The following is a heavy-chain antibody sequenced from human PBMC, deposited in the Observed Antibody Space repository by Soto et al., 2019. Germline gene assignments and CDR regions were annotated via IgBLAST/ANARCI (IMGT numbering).Heavy chain of an antibody. CDR3: ARDPYYYDGSGIVPATKMLRNAFDI. Sequence: QVQLVQSGAEVKKPGCSVKVSCKASGGTFSSYAISWVRQAPGQGLGWMGGIIPIFGTANYAQKFQGRVTITADECTSTAYMDLSSLRSEDTAVYYCARDPYYYDGSGIVPATKMLRNAFDIWGQGTMVTVSS. D-gene: IGHD3-22*01. CDR1: GGTFSSYA. CDR2: IIPIFGTA. J-gene: IGHJ3*02. V-gene: IGHV1-69*12.